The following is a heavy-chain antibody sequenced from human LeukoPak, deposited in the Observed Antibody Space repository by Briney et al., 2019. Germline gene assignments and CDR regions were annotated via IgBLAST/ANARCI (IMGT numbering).Heavy chain of an antibody. CDR2: IKEDGSER. CDR1: AFIFSGHW. Sequence: PGGSLRLSCEGSAFIFSGHWMNWVRQTPGKGLEWVASIKEDGSERQYVDSVKGRFSISRDNTKGSLFLQLNSLRAEDTAVYYCARVIRVEDDFWSGYYCYFDYWGQGTLVTVSS. J-gene: IGHJ4*02. D-gene: IGHD3-3*01. V-gene: IGHV3-7*03. CDR3: ARVIRVEDDFWSGYYCYFDY.